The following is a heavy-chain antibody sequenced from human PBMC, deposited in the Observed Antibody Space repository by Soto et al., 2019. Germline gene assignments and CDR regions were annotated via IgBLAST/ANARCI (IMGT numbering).Heavy chain of an antibody. D-gene: IGHD6-13*01. CDR2: IFHSGST. J-gene: IGHJ4*02. CDR3: ARGIAAAGPKLDY. CDR1: GDSISSSHW. V-gene: IGHV4-4*02. Sequence: TXXTLSLAFAVSGDSISSSHWXSWVRQSPGKGLQWIGEIFHSGSTNYNPSLKSRVTISLDKSNNQFSLELTSVTADDTAVYYCARGIAAAGPKLDYWGQGTLVTVSS.